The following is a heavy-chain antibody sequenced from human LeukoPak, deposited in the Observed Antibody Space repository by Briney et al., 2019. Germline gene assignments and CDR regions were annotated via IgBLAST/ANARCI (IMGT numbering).Heavy chain of an antibody. D-gene: IGHD2-2*01. CDR2: INPNSGGT. V-gene: IGHV1-2*02. Sequence: ASVKVSCKASGYTFTGYYMHWVRQAPGQGLERMGWINPNSGGTNYAQKFQGRVTMTRDTSISTAYMELSRLRSDDTAVCYCASGGCSSTSCHNYLYWGQGTLVTVSS. CDR1: GYTFTGYY. CDR3: ASGGCSSTSCHNYLY. J-gene: IGHJ4*02.